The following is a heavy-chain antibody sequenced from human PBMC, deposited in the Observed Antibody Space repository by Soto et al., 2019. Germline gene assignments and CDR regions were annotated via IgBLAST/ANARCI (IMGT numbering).Heavy chain of an antibody. CDR2: MYFGGSF. Sequence: PSETLSLTCTVSGDSVSTGYWSWIRQPPGKGLEWIGFMYFGGSFNYNPSLTSRVTISVETSKNQFSMKLTSVTAADSAVYYCARLIGTSWLDYWGQGTQVTVSS. D-gene: IGHD6-13*01. CDR1: GDSVSTGY. V-gene: IGHV4-59*08. CDR3: ARLIGTSWLDY. J-gene: IGHJ4*02.